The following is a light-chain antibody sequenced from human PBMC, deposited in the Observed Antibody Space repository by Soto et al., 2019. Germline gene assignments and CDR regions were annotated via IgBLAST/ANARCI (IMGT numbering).Light chain of an antibody. V-gene: IGKV3-20*01. Sequence: EIVLTQSPGTLCLSPGERATLSCRASQSVSSSYLAWYQQKPGQAPRLLIYGASSRATGIPDRFSGSGSGTEFTLTISSLQPDDFATYYCQHYNSYSEAFGQGTTGDIK. CDR2: GAS. CDR3: QHYNSYSEA. CDR1: QSVSSSY. J-gene: IGKJ1*01.